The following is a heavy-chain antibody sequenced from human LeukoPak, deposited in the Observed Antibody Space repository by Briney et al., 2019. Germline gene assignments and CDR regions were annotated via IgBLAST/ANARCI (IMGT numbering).Heavy chain of an antibody. CDR1: GDTFTAFY. V-gene: IGHV1-2*02. J-gene: IGHJ4*02. CDR3: ARTRRIQLWSSFDY. D-gene: IGHD5-18*01. Sequence: ASVKVSCKSSGDTFTAFYIHFLRLAPGQGLEWMGWINPNSGGTNYAQKFQGRVTMTRDTSISTAYMELSRLRSDDTAVYYCARTRRIQLWSSFDYWGQGTLVTVSS. CDR2: INPNSGGT.